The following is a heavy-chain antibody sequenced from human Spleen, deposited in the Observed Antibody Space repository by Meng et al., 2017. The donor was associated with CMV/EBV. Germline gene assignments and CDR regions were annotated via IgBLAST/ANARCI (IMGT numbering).Heavy chain of an antibody. D-gene: IGHD5-18*01. CDR3: ARGYSYGSPYFDY. J-gene: IGHJ4*02. V-gene: IGHV1-2*02. CDR1: GYTFTGYY. Sequence: CKAYGYTFTGYYMHWVRQAPGKGLEWMGWINPNSGGTNYAQKFQGRVTMTRDTSISTAYMELSRLRSDDTAVYYCARGYSYGSPYFDYWGQGTLVTVSS. CDR2: INPNSGGT.